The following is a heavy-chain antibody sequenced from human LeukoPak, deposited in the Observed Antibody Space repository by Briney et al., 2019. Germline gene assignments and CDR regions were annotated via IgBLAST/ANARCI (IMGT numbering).Heavy chain of an antibody. J-gene: IGHJ5*02. V-gene: IGHV4-39*01. CDR1: GGSISSSSYS. D-gene: IGHD5-18*01. CDR2: IYYTGST. Sequence: SETLSLTCTVSGGSISSSSYSWGWIRQPPGKGLEWVGNIYYTGSTYYNPSLKSRVTISVDTSKNQFSLKLSSVTAADTAVYYCARQGGYSYVRLKNKFDPWGQGTLVTVSS. CDR3: ARQGGYSYVRLKNKFDP.